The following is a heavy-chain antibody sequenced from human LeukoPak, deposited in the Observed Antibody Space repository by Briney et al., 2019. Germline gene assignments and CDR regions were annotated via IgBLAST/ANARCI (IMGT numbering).Heavy chain of an antibody. D-gene: IGHD6-25*01. CDR2: IGISSNKI. J-gene: IGHJ3*02. CDR3: ARDHLAADAFDI. V-gene: IGHV3-21*01. CDR1: GFALRSYT. Sequence: GGSLRLSCAASGFALRSYTMNWVRQAPGKGLEWVSSIGISSNKIYYADSVKGRFIISRDNAKNSVYLQMNSLRAEDTAVYYSARDHLAADAFDIWGQGTMVTVSS.